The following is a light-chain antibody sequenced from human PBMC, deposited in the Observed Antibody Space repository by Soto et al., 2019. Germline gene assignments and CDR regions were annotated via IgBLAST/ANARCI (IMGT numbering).Light chain of an antibody. V-gene: IGLV2-23*01. CDR1: SSDVGSYNL. CDR2: EGS. Sequence: QSALTQPASVSGSPGQSITISCTGTSSDVGSYNLVSWYQQHPGKAPKLMIYEGSKRPSGVSNRFSGSKSGNTASLTISGLQAEDEADYYCCSYAGNSTPVVFGGGTKVTVL. J-gene: IGLJ2*01. CDR3: CSYAGNSTPVV.